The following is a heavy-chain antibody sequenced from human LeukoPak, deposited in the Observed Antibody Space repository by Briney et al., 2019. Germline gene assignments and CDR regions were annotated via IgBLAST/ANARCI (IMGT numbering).Heavy chain of an antibody. Sequence: GGSLRLSCAASGFTFSSCSMNWVRQAPGKGLEWVSSISSTSSYIYYADSVKGRFTISRDNAKNSLYLQMNILRAEDTAVYYCARDLSGYSTLPFDYWGQGTLVTVSS. CDR3: ARDLSGYSTLPFDY. J-gene: IGHJ4*02. CDR2: ISSTSSYI. CDR1: GFTFSSCS. V-gene: IGHV3-21*01. D-gene: IGHD6-13*01.